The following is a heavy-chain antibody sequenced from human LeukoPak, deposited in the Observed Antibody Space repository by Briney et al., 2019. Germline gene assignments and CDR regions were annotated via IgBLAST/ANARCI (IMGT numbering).Heavy chain of an antibody. J-gene: IGHJ6*02. Sequence: PGRSLRLSCAASGFTFSRYGMHWVRQAPGKGLEWVAVISYDGSHKSYADSVKGRFTISRDNSKSTLYLQMNSLRGEDTAVYYCAKVLYYDSSGSSDYYYYGMDVWGQGTSVTVSS. CDR2: ISYDGSHK. D-gene: IGHD3-22*01. CDR1: GFTFSRYG. V-gene: IGHV3-30*18. CDR3: AKVLYYDSSGSSDYYYYGMDV.